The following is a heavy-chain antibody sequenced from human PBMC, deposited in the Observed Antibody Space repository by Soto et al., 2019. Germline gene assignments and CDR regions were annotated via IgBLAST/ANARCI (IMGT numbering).Heavy chain of an antibody. D-gene: IGHD5-12*01. CDR2: IISIFGTP. J-gene: IGHJ4*02. Sequence: QVRLVQSGAEVKKPGSSVKVSCKASGGTFNSYVFNWVRQAPGQGLEWMGGIISIFGTPNYGQKFQGRVTITADESTSTGFIELSSLTSEDTAIYYCARDLGSGYDPGDYWGQGTLVTVSS. V-gene: IGHV1-69*12. CDR3: ARDLGSGYDPGDY. CDR1: GGTFNSYV.